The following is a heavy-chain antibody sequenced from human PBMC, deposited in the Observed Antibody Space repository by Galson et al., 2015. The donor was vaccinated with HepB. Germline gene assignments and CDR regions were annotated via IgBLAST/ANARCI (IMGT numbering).Heavy chain of an antibody. CDR1: GFTFDTYS. CDR2: ISSGSSYI. J-gene: IGHJ6*02. CDR3: ARDRLVTFDNNGYYGYGMDV. Sequence: SLRLSCAASGFTFDTYSMYWVRQAPGKGLEWVACISSGSSYIYYGEPVKGRFTFSRDNAKKSLYLKMDSLRVDDTAVYFCARDRLVTFDNNGYYGYGMDVWGQGTTVTVSS. V-gene: IGHV3-21*01. D-gene: IGHD3-22*01.